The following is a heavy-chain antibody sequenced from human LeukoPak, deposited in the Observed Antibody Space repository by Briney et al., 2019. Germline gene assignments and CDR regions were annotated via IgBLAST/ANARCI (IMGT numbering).Heavy chain of an antibody. CDR2: INHSGST. V-gene: IGHV4-34*01. J-gene: IGHJ4*02. CDR1: GGSFSGYY. CDR3: ARGLLGDILTGHYLANRFDY. D-gene: IGHD3-9*01. Sequence: LETLSLTCAVYGGSFSGYYWSWIRQPPGKGLEWIGEINHSGSTNYNPSLKSRVTISVDTSKNQFSLKLSSVTAADTAVYYCARGLLGDILTGHYLANRFDYWGQGTLVTVSS.